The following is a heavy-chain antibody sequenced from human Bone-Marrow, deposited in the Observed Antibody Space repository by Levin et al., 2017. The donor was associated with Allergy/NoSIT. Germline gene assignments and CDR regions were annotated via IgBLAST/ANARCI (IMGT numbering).Heavy chain of an antibody. J-gene: IGHJ4*02. Sequence: SETLSLTCTVSGDSIISNAYYWDWIRQPPGTGLEWIGSIYYGGTAYYNPSLKTRVAMSVDTSMNQFSLNLNSVTAADTAIYYCARHLRAASPTSSPVNADYWGRGTLVTVSS. CDR2: IYYGGTA. V-gene: IGHV4-39*01. CDR1: GDSIISNAYY. D-gene: IGHD2/OR15-2a*01. CDR3: ARHLRAASPTSSPVNADY.